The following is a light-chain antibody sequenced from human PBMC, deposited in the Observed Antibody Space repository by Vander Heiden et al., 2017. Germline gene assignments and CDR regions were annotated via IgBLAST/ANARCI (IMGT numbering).Light chain of an antibody. CDR3: SSDTSSITVV. CDR1: SRDVGGYNY. CDR2: DVS. J-gene: IGLJ2*01. Sequence: QSALTQPASVSGSPGQSITISCTGTSRDVGGYNYVSWYQQHPGKAPKLMIYDVSYRPPGVSNRFSGSKSGNTASLTISGLQAEDEADYYCSSDTSSITVVFGGGTKVTVL. V-gene: IGLV2-14*01.